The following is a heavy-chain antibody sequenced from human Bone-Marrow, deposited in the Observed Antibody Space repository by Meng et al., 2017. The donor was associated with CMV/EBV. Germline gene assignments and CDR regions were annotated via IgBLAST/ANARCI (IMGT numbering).Heavy chain of an antibody. CDR3: ARDGVSVGVYYGMDV. CDR1: GGSISSSSYY. V-gene: IGHV4-39*07. CDR2: IYYSGSS. D-gene: IGHD3-3*01. J-gene: IGHJ6*02. Sequence: SETLSLTCTVSGGSISSSSYYWGWIRPPPGKGLEWIGCIYYSGSSCYNPSLKSRVTISVDTSKNQFSLKLSSVTAAGTAVYYCARDGVSVGVYYGMDVWGQGTTVTVSS.